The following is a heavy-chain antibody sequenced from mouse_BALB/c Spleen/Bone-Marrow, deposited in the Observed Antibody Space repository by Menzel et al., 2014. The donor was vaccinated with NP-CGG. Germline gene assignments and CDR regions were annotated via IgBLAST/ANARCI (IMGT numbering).Heavy chain of an antibody. Sequence: QVQLQQSGSVLVRPGASVKLSCKASGYTFTSSWMHWAKQRPGQGLEWIGEIHPNTDNTNYDEKFKGKATLTVDTSSSTAYVDLSSLTSEDSAVYYCARHHRYAYYFDYWSQGATLTVSS. J-gene: IGHJ2*01. V-gene: IGHV1S130*01. CDR2: IHPNTDNT. CDR3: ARHHRYAYYFDY. CDR1: GYTFTSSW. D-gene: IGHD2-14*01.